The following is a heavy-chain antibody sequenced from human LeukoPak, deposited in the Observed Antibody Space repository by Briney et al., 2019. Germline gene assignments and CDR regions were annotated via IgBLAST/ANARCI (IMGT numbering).Heavy chain of an antibody. Sequence: PGGSLRLSCAASGFTSSNYAMSWVRQAPGKGLEWVSAITGSGGNTYYADSVKGRFTISRDNSKNTVFLQMNSLRAEDTAVYYCAKWGDYDVLTGYYVSDYWGQGTLVTVSS. D-gene: IGHD3-9*01. V-gene: IGHV3-23*01. CDR2: ITGSGGNT. J-gene: IGHJ4*02. CDR1: GFTSSNYA. CDR3: AKWGDYDVLTGYYVSDY.